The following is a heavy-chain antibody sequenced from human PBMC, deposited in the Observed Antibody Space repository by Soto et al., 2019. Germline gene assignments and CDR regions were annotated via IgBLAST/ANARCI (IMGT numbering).Heavy chain of an antibody. Sequence: PGGSLRLSCAASGFTFSSYSMNWVRQAPGKGLEWVSYISSSSSTIYYADSVKGRFTISRDNAKNSLYLQMNSLRDEDTAVYYCAREFSHDFWSGYWTREFDPWGQGTLVTVSS. CDR1: GFTFSSYS. CDR2: ISSSSSTI. J-gene: IGHJ5*02. V-gene: IGHV3-48*02. D-gene: IGHD3-3*01. CDR3: AREFSHDFWSGYWTREFDP.